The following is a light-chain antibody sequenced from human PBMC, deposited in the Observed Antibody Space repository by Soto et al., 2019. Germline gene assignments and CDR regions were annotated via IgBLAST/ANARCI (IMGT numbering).Light chain of an antibody. Sequence: EIVLTQSPATLSLSPGERATLSCRASQSVSSYLAWYQQKPGQAPRLLIYDASNRATGIPARFSGSGSGTDFTLTISSLEPEDFAVYYCQQRSHWPPAFGQGTRLAI. CDR2: DAS. V-gene: IGKV3-11*01. CDR1: QSVSSY. CDR3: QQRSHWPPA. J-gene: IGKJ5*01.